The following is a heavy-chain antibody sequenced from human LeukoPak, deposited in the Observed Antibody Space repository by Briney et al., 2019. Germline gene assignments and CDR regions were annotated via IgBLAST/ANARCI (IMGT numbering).Heavy chain of an antibody. J-gene: IGHJ6*03. CDR1: GYSISSGYY. D-gene: IGHD2-2*01. Sequence: PSETLSLTCTVSGYSISSGYYWGWIRQPPGKGLEWIGSIYHSGSTYYNPSLKSRVTISVDRSKNQFSLKLSSVTAADTAVYYCARVVVPAVDYYYYYYMDVWGKGTTVTVSS. CDR3: ARVVVPAVDYYYYYYMDV. CDR2: IYHSGST. V-gene: IGHV4-38-2*02.